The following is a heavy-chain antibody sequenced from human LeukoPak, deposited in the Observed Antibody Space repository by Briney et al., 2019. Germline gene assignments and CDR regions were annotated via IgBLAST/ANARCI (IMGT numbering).Heavy chain of an antibody. D-gene: IGHD2-2*01. CDR1: GGSISSYY. CDR3: ASLGYCSSTSCLPNDAFDI. Sequence: SETLSLTCTVSGGSISSYYWSWIRQPPGKGLEWIGYIYYSGSTNYNPSLKSRVTISVDTSKNQFSLKLSSVTAADTAVYYCASLGYCSSTSCLPNDAFDIWGQGTMVTVSS. CDR2: IYYSGST. V-gene: IGHV4-59*01. J-gene: IGHJ3*02.